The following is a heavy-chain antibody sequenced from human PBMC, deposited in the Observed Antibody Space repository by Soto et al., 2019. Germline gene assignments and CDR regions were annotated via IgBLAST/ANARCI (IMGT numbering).Heavy chain of an antibody. Sequence: QVQLQQWGAGLLKPSETLSLTCAVYGGSFSGYYWGWIRQPPGKGLEWIGEVNHRGSTSYNPSLKRRVAISVDTSKNQFSLRLSSVTAADTAVYYCARGGGCSAGSCYFDYWGQGTLVTVSS. CDR2: VNHRGST. V-gene: IGHV4-34*01. D-gene: IGHD2-15*01. CDR1: GGSFSGYY. J-gene: IGHJ4*02. CDR3: ARGGGCSAGSCYFDY.